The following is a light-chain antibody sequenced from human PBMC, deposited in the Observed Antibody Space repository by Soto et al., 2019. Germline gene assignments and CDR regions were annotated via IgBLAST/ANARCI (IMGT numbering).Light chain of an antibody. J-gene: IGKJ4*01. Sequence: EIVMTQSPASLSVSLGERATLSCGASHSVGRSLAWFQQKPGQPPRLLIFGASTRATGVPVRFSGSGSGTDFILTINSLQSEDVAVYYCQQYGSWPLSFGGGTNVERK. CDR1: HSVGRS. CDR2: GAS. CDR3: QQYGSWPLS. V-gene: IGKV3-15*01.